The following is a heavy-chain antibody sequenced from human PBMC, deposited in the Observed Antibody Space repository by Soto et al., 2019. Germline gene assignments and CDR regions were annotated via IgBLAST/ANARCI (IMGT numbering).Heavy chain of an antibody. CDR2: FNPILSMS. J-gene: IGHJ4*02. CDR1: GDTFSFYS. D-gene: IGHD3-10*01. CDR3: ATSYGSGSRAFDY. Sequence: ASVKVSCKASGDTFSFYSINWVRQAPGLGLEWMGRFNPILSMSNSAQKFQGRVTLTADKSTSTAYMVLSSLRSEDTAMYYCATSYGSGSRAFDYWGQGALVAVSS. V-gene: IGHV1-69*02.